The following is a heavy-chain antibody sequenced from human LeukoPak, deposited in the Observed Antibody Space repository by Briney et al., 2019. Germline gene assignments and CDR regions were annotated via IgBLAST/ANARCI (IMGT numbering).Heavy chain of an antibody. Sequence: SETLSLTCTVSGGSISSYYWSWIRQPPGKGLEWIRYIYYSGSTYYNPSLKSRVTISVDRSKNQFSLKLSSVTAADTAVYYCARDDLVGATGYWGQGTLVTVSS. CDR1: GGSISSYY. CDR2: IYYSGST. V-gene: IGHV4-59*12. CDR3: ARDDLVGATGY. D-gene: IGHD1-26*01. J-gene: IGHJ4*02.